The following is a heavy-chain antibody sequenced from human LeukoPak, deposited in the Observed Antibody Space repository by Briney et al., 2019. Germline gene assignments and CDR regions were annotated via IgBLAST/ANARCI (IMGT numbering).Heavy chain of an antibody. J-gene: IGHJ4*02. D-gene: IGHD2-15*01. CDR1: GYTFTSYD. Sequence: ASVRVSCKASGYTFTSYDINWVRQATGQGLEWMGWMNPNSGNTGYAQKFQGRVTMTRNTSISTAYMELSSLRSEDTAVYYCARRARGYCSGGSCLYDYWGQGTLVTVSS. CDR3: ARRARGYCSGGSCLYDY. V-gene: IGHV1-8*01. CDR2: MNPNSGNT.